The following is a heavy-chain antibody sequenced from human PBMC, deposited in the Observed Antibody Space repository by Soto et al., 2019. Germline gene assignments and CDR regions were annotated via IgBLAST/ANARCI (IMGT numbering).Heavy chain of an antibody. J-gene: IGHJ5*02. CDR2: ISSSGSTI. Sequence: VQLLESGGGLVQPGRSLRLSCAASGFTFSDYYMSWIRQAPGKGLEWVSYISSSGSTIYYADSVKGRFTISRDNAKNSLYLQMNSLRAEDTAVYYCARVIGGDCSSTSCYADWFDPWGQGTLVTVSS. CDR1: GFTFSDYY. CDR3: ARVIGGDCSSTSCYADWFDP. D-gene: IGHD2-2*01. V-gene: IGHV3-11*01.